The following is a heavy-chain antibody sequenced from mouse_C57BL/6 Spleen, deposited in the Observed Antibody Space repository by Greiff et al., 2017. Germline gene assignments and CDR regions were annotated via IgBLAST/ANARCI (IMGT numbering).Heavy chain of an antibody. V-gene: IGHV5-9-1*02. CDR3: TRRGGYSYWYFDV. CDR2: ISSGGDYI. D-gene: IGHD2-3*01. J-gene: IGHJ1*03. CDR1: GFTFSSYA. Sequence: EVMLVESGEGLVKPGGSLKLSCAASGFTFSSYAMSWVRQTPEKRLEWVAYISSGGDYIYYADTVKGRFTISRDNARNTLYLQMSSLKSEDTAMYYWTRRGGYSYWYFDVWGTGTTVTVSS.